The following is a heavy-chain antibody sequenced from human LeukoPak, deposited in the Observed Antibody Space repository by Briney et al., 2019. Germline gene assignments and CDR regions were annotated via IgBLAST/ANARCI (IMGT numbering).Heavy chain of an antibody. J-gene: IGHJ4*02. CDR3: ARAISYYDSSGYYVYYFDS. Sequence: ASVKVSCKASGYTFTSYDINWVRQATGQGLEWMGWMNPNSGNTGYAQKFQGRVTMTRNTSISTAYMELSSLRSEDTAVYYCARAISYYDSSGYYVYYFDSWGQGTLVTASS. CDR2: MNPNSGNT. CDR1: GYTFTSYD. V-gene: IGHV1-8*01. D-gene: IGHD3-22*01.